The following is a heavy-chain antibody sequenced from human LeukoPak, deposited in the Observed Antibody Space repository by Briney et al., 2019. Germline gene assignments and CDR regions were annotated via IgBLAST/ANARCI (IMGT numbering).Heavy chain of an antibody. J-gene: IGHJ4*02. V-gene: IGHV3-23*01. CDR3: ATSRDFWSGYYY. Sequence: GGSLRLCCAASGFTFSNYGLNWVRQDLGKGLEWVSAISDSGVSTYYADSVKGRFTVSRDNSKNTLYLQMNSLRAEDTAVCYCATSRDFWSGYYYWGQGTLVTVSS. CDR2: ISDSGVST. CDR1: GFTFSNYG. D-gene: IGHD3-3*01.